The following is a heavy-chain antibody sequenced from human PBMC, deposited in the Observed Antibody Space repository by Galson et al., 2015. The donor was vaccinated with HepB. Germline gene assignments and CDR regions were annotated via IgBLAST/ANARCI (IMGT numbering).Heavy chain of an antibody. CDR2: ISSSSSYI. V-gene: IGHV3-21*01. Sequence: SLRLSCAASGFTFSSYSMNWVRQAPGKGLEWVSSISSSSSYIYYADSVKGRFTISRDNAKNSLYLQMNSLRAEDTAVYYCARDRGVRGVITPLDYWGQGTLVTVSS. J-gene: IGHJ4*02. CDR1: GFTFSSYS. CDR3: ARDRGVRGVITPLDY. D-gene: IGHD3-10*01.